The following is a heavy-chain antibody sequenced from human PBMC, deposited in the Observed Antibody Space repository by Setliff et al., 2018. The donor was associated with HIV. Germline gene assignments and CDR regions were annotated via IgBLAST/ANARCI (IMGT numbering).Heavy chain of an antibody. CDR1: GLTFSTYA. CDR2: VSRDSNNI. D-gene: IGHD3-10*01. Sequence: GGSLRLSCAASGLTFSTYAMNWVRQTSGKGLEWVAYVSRDSNNIYYADSVKGRFTISRDNAKNSLYLQMNSLTAEDTAVYYCARSVIGYYYYGMDVWGQGTLVTVSS. J-gene: IGHJ6*02. V-gene: IGHV3-48*04. CDR3: ARSVIGYYYYGMDV.